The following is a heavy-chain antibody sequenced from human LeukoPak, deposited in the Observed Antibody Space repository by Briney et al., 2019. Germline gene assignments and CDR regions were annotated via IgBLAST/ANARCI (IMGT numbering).Heavy chain of an antibody. Sequence: SETLSLTCTVPGGSISSYYWSWIRQPPGKGLEWIGYIYYSGSTNYNPSLKSRVTISVDTSKNQFSLKLSSVTAADTAVYYCARDHMITFGGVIVNRWFDPWGQGTLVTVSS. CDR2: IYYSGST. D-gene: IGHD3-16*02. V-gene: IGHV4-59*01. J-gene: IGHJ5*02. CDR1: GGSISSYY. CDR3: ARDHMITFGGVIVNRWFDP.